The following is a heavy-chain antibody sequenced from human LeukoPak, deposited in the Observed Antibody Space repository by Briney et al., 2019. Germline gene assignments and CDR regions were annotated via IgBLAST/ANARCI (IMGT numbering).Heavy chain of an antibody. CDR2: IYYSGST. V-gene: IGHV4-39*01. Sequence: SETLSLTCTASGGSISSSSYYWGWVRQPPGTGLEWVGSIYYSGSTYYNPSLKSRVTISVDTSKNQFSLKLSSVTAADTAVYYCARQFIAARLGDSDYWGQGTLVTVSS. CDR1: GGSISSSSYY. CDR3: ARQFIAARLGDSDY. D-gene: IGHD6-6*01. J-gene: IGHJ4*02.